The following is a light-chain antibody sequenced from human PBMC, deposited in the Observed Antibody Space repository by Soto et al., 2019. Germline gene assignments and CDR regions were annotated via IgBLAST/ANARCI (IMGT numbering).Light chain of an antibody. V-gene: IGKV3-20*01. CDR1: QNLGTLY. CDR2: SAS. Sequence: EIVLTQSPFTLSVSPCYMFSLSCWAIQNLGTLYLAWFQQKSGQAPRLLIYSASRRATGIPDRFTGSGSGTDFTLTINRVEPEDFAVYFCQQYAGSPRTFGQGTKVDIK. CDR3: QQYAGSPRT. J-gene: IGKJ1*01.